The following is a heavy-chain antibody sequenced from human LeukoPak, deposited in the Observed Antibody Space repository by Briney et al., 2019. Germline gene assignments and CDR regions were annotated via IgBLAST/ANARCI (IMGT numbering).Heavy chain of an antibody. Sequence: GGSLRLSCAASGFTFSSYAMHWVRQAPGKGLEWVAVISYDGSNKYYADSVKGRFTISRDNSKSTLYVQMNSLRAEDTAVYYCAKSTSFYLDSWGQGTLVTVSS. CDR1: GFTFSSYA. CDR3: AKSTSFYLDS. CDR2: ISYDGSNK. J-gene: IGHJ4*02. V-gene: IGHV3-30-3*02.